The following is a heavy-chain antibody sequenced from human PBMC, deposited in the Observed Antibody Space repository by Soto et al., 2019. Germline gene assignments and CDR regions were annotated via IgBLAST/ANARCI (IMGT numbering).Heavy chain of an antibody. V-gene: IGHV4-59*08. J-gene: IGHJ4*02. Sequence: QVQLQESGPGLVKPSETLSLTCTVSGGAVNRDYWSWIRQPPGKGLEWIGYIYNSVTTNYNPSLKGRVTISADTSKNQFSRKLTSVTAADTAVYYCARQGFTMVRGVVFFDSWGQGTLVTVSS. CDR2: IYNSVTT. CDR1: GGAVNRDY. D-gene: IGHD3-10*01. CDR3: ARQGFTMVRGVVFFDS.